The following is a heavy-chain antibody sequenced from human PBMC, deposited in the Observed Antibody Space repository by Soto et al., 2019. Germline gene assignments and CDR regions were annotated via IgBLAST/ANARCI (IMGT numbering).Heavy chain of an antibody. V-gene: IGHV1-2*02. J-gene: IGHJ4*02. CDR2: INPNSGGT. CDR3: ARGVGATNYFDY. D-gene: IGHD1-26*01. Sequence: ASVKVSCKASGYTFTGYYMHWARQAPGQGLEWMGWINPNSGGTNYAQKFQGGVTMTRDTSISTAYMELSRLRSDDTAVYYCARGVGATNYFDYWGQGTLVTVSS. CDR1: GYTFTGYY.